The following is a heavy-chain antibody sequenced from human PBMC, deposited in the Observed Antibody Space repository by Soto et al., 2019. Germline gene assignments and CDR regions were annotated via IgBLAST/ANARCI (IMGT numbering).Heavy chain of an antibody. Sequence: GGSLRLSCAASGFTFSDHYMDWVCQAPGKGPEWVGRIRNKANRYTTEYAASVKGRFTISRDDSKNSLYLQMNSLKTEDTAVYYCTRVRSSSWGLDAFDMWGQGTMVTVSS. CDR1: GFTFSDHY. J-gene: IGHJ3*02. D-gene: IGHD6-13*01. V-gene: IGHV3-72*01. CDR2: IRNKANRYTT. CDR3: TRVRSSSWGLDAFDM.